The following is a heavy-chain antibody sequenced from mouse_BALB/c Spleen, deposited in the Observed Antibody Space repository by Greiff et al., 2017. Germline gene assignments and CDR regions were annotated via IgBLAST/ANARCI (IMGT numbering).Heavy chain of an antibody. V-gene: IGHV5-12-1*01. D-gene: IGHD2-2*01. CDR2: ISSGGGST. J-gene: IGHJ2*01. CDR3: ARHGYDPYYFDY. Sequence: EVKLMESGGGLVKPGGSLKLSCAASGFAFSSYDMSWVRQTPEKRLEWVAYISSGGGSTYYPDTVKGRFTISRDNAKNTLYLQMSSLKSEDTAMYYCARHGYDPYYFDYWGQGTTLTVSS. CDR1: GFAFSSYD.